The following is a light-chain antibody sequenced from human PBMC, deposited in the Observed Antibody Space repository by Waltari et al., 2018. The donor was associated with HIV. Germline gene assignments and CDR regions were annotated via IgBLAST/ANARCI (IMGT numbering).Light chain of an antibody. Sequence: SFELTQPPSVSVSPGQTARITCSGDALAKQYTYWYQQKPGQAPVGVIYKDTERPSGIPERFSGSSSGTTVTLTISGVQSEDEDDYYCQSADTGGTRVFGPGTKVTVL. V-gene: IGLV3-25*03. CDR3: QSADTGGTRV. J-gene: IGLJ1*01. CDR2: KDT. CDR1: ALAKQY.